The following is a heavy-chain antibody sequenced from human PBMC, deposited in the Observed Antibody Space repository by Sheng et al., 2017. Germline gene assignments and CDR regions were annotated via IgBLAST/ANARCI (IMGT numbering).Heavy chain of an antibody. CDR2: IIPIFGTA. Sequence: QVQLVQSGAEVKKPGSSVKVSCKASGGTFSSYAISWVRQAPGQGLEWMGGIIPIFGTANYAQKFQGRVTITTDESTSTAYMELSSLRSEDTAVYYCASTRRGKYCTGGVCHPYDAFDIWGQGTMVTVSS. V-gene: IGHV1-69*05. CDR1: GGTFSSYA. CDR3: ASTRRGKYCTGGVCHPYDAFDI. J-gene: IGHJ3*02. D-gene: IGHD2-8*02.